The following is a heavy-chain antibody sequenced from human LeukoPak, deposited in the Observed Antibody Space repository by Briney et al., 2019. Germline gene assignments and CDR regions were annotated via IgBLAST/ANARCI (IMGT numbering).Heavy chain of an antibody. CDR3: ARGGGDVYNVFDY. CDR2: IYYSGST. CDR1: GGSISSGGYY. Sequence: SQTLSLTCTVSGGSISSGGYYWSWIRQHPGKGLEWIGYIYYSGSTYYNPSLKSRVTISVDTSKNQFSLKLSSVSAADTAVYHCARGGGDVYNVFDYWGQGTLVTVSS. V-gene: IGHV4-31*03. D-gene: IGHD5-24*01. J-gene: IGHJ4*02.